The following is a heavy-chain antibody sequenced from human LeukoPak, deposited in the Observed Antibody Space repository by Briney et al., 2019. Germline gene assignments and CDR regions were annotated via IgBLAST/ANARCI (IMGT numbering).Heavy chain of an antibody. CDR2: ISSSSSTI. V-gene: IGHV3-48*04. CDR1: GFTFSSYS. CDR3: ARARSTYYYDSSGYY. D-gene: IGHD3-22*01. Sequence: PGGSLRLSCAASGFTFSSYSMNWVRQAPGKGLEWVSYISSSSSTIYYADSVKGRFTISRDNAKNSLYLQMNSLRAEDTAVYYCARARSTYYYDSSGYYWGQGTLVTVSS. J-gene: IGHJ4*02.